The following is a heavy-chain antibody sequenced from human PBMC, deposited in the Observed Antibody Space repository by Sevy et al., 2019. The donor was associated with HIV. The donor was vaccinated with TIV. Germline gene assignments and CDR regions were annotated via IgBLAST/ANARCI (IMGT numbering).Heavy chain of an antibody. Sequence: GGSLRLSCAASGFTFDDYAMHWLRQAPGKGLEWVSGISWNSGSIGYADSVKGRFTISRDNAKNSLYLQMNSLRAEDTALYYCAKVNDAFDIWGQRTMVTVSS. CDR2: ISWNSGSI. CDR3: AKVNDAFDI. J-gene: IGHJ3*02. CDR1: GFTFDDYA. V-gene: IGHV3-9*01.